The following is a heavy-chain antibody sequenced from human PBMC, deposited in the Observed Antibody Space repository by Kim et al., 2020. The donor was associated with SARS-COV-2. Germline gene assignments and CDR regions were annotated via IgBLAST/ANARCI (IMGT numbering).Heavy chain of an antibody. Sequence: ASVKVSCKASGYTFTSYAMNWVRQAPGQGLEWMGWINTNTGNPTYAQGFTGRFVFSLDTSVSTAYLQISSLKAEDTAVYYCARGIAAAGTVYFQHWGQGTLVTVSA. CDR3: ARGIAAAGTVYFQH. D-gene: IGHD6-13*01. CDR1: GYTFTSYA. CDR2: INTNTGNP. V-gene: IGHV7-4-1*02. J-gene: IGHJ1*01.